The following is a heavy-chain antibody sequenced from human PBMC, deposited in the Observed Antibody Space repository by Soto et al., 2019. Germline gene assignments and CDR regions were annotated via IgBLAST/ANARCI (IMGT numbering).Heavy chain of an antibody. CDR2: IDGAAATT. V-gene: IGHV3-74*01. D-gene: IGHD1-26*01. J-gene: IGHJ4*02. CDR1: GFTFNNKW. CDR3: ARGGAMGVDY. Sequence: DVQLVESGGGLVRPGESLRLSCTASGFTFNNKWMHWVRQAPGKGLVWLSCIDGAAATTNYADSVKGRFTISRDNAKNIVFLHVNCLTDEDTAVYYCARGGAMGVDYGGQGTLVTVSS.